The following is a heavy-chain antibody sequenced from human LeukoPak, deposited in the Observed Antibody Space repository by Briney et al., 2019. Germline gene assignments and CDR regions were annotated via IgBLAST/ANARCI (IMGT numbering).Heavy chain of an antibody. CDR2: INKDGSEK. CDR3: ATDLNWVSH. J-gene: IGHJ4*02. V-gene: IGHV3-7*01. D-gene: IGHD3-16*01. Sequence: PGESLRLSCIGSGMNNYWMTWVRQAPGKGLESGANINKDGSEKYYLDSVKGRITISRDKIKNSVFLQINSLRAEDTGIYYCATDLNWVSHWGQGTLVTVSS. CDR1: GMNNYW.